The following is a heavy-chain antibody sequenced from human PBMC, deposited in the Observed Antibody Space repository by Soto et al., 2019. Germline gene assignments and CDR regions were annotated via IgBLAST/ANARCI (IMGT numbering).Heavy chain of an antibody. D-gene: IGHD3-22*01. CDR1: GGSISSGGYY. CDR3: AQGGDYADSEWDY. Sequence: QVQLQESGPGLVKPSQTLSLTCTVSGGSISSGGYYWSWIRQHPGKGLEWIGYIYYSGSTYYNPSLKSRVTASVDPSWKHFWLTVCSVTAAATPVYYGAQGGDYADSEWDYSGQGTLFTVSA. J-gene: IGHJ4*02. V-gene: IGHV4-31*03. CDR2: IYYSGST.